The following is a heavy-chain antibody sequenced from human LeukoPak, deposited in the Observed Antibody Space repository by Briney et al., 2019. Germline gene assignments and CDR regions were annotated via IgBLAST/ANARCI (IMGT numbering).Heavy chain of an antibody. J-gene: IGHJ4*02. D-gene: IGHD3-22*01. V-gene: IGHV3-30*18. Sequence: PGGSLRLSCAASGFTFSSYGMHWVRQAPGKGLEWVAVISYDGSNKYYADSVKGRFTISRDNSKNTLCLQMNSLRAEDTAVYYCAKALYYYDSSGYSRDWGQGTLVTVSS. CDR3: AKALYYYDSSGYSRD. CDR2: ISYDGSNK. CDR1: GFTFSSYG.